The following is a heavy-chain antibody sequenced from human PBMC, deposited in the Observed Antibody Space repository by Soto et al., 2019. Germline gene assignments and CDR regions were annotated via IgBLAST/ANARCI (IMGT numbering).Heavy chain of an antibody. CDR2: IGSSGLSV. V-gene: IGHV3-11*01. J-gene: IGHJ6*03. Sequence: QVHLVESGGGLVKPGGSLRLSCAASGFTFSDYQMSWIRQAPGKGLEWVSYIGSSGLSVYYEDSVKGRITISRDNANNSLYLQMNSLRAEDSAVYHCARDLRQLLSHNYYYYYLDVWGKGTTVSVSS. CDR3: ARDLRQLLSHNYYYYYLDV. D-gene: IGHD2-2*01. CDR1: GFTFSDYQ.